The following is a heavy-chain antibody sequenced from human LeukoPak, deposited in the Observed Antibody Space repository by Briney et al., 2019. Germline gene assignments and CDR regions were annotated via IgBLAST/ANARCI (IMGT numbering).Heavy chain of an antibody. D-gene: IGHD6-19*01. CDR1: GFTFSSYA. CDR3: AREFRVYSSGPY. V-gene: IGHV3-30-3*01. Sequence: GRSLRLSCAASGFTFSSYAMHWVRQAPGKGLEWVVVISYDGSNKYYADSVKGRFTISRDNSKNTLYLQMNSLRAEDTAVYYCAREFRVYSSGPYWGQGTLVTVSS. J-gene: IGHJ4*02. CDR2: ISYDGSNK.